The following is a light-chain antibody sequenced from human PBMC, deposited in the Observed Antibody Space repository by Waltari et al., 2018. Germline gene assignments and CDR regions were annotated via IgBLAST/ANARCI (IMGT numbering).Light chain of an antibody. CDR3: QKYNSAPLT. CDR2: GSS. V-gene: IGKV1-27*01. J-gene: IGKJ3*01. Sequence: DIQMTQSPSSLSASVGYRVTITCRASQDINNYLVWYQQKPGKVPKVLIYGSSTLQSGVPSRFSGSGSGTDFTLTITSLQPEDVATYYCQKYNSAPLTFGPGTKVDIK. CDR1: QDINNY.